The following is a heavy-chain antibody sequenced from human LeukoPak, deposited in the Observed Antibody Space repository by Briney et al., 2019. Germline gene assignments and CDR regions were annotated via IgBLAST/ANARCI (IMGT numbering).Heavy chain of an antibody. D-gene: IGHD2-15*01. V-gene: IGHV4-39*01. CDR1: Y. Sequence: YMTWVRQPPGKGLEWIGSIYYSGNTDYNPSLKSRVTISVDTSKNQFSLKLNSVTAADTAVYYCARHPKGYFSRFDPWGQGTLVTVSS. CDR2: IYYSGNT. CDR3: ARHPKGYFSRFDP. J-gene: IGHJ5*02.